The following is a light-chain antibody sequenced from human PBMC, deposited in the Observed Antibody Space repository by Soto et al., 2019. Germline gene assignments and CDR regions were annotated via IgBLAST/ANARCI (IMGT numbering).Light chain of an antibody. CDR3: QRRNTWIT. Sequence: ELVLTPCPPTLFLSPGERATLSCRASQSVCSYLGWYQQQPGQAPRLLIYDASTRATGIPARFSGSGFGPDFTLIISSLEPQDFAVYYCQRRNTWITFGQGTRLEI. J-gene: IGKJ5*01. CDR2: DAS. V-gene: IGKV3-11*01. CDR1: QSVCSY.